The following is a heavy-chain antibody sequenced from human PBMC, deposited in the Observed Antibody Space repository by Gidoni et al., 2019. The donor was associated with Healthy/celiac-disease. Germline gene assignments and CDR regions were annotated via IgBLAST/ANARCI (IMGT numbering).Heavy chain of an antibody. Sequence: QVQLVESGRGLDKPARSVTRSPAASGFTFSDYYMSWIRQAPGKGLEWVSYIGSSGSTIYYADSVKGRFTISRDNAKNSLYLQMNSLRAEDTAVYYCAAGDFWSGMDVWGQGTTVTVSS. V-gene: IGHV3-11*04. CDR3: AAGDFWSGMDV. CDR2: IGSSGSTI. J-gene: IGHJ6*02. D-gene: IGHD3-3*01. CDR1: GFTFSDYY.